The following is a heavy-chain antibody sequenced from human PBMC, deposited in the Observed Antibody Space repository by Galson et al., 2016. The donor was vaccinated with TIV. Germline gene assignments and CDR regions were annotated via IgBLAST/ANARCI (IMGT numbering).Heavy chain of an antibody. Sequence: SLRLSCAASGFNFNNYWMHWVRRAPGMGLVWVSRINSDGSTISYVDSVTGRFTISRDNAKNTLFLQMNSLRAEDTAVYYCARTHDIALTPFDIWGQGTMVAVSS. V-gene: IGHV3-74*01. J-gene: IGHJ3*02. D-gene: IGHD5-12*01. CDR3: ARTHDIALTPFDI. CDR1: GFNFNNYW. CDR2: INSDGSTI.